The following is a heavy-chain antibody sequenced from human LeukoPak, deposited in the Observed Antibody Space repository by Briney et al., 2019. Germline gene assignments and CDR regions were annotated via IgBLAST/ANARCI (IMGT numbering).Heavy chain of an antibody. CDR3: ARAVYQWLAFDY. CDR2: ISYSGNT. Sequence: SETLSLTCTVSGGSLSSYYWSWIRQPPGKGLEWIGHISYSGNTNHNPSLKSRVTISADTSKNQVSLKLTSVTAADTAVYYCARAVYQWLAFDYWGQGTLVTVSS. J-gene: IGHJ4*02. D-gene: IGHD6-19*01. V-gene: IGHV4-59*01. CDR1: GGSLSSYY.